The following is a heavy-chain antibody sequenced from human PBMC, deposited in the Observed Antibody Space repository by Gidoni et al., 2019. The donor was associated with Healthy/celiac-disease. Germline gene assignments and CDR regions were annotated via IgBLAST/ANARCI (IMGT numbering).Heavy chain of an antibody. CDR2: IRSKANSYAT. CDR1: GFTFSGSA. J-gene: IGHJ4*02. D-gene: IGHD3-10*01. CDR3: TSPRFGEWPADY. Sequence: EVQLVESGGGLVQPGGSLKLSCAASGFTFSGSAMHWVRQASGKGLEWVGRIRSKANSYATAYAASVKGRFTISRDDSKNTAYLQMNSLKTEDTAVYYCTSPRFGEWPADYWGQGTLVTVSS. V-gene: IGHV3-73*02.